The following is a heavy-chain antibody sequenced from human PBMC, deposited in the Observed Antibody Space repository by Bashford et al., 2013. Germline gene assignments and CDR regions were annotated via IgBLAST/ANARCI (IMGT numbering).Heavy chain of an antibody. CDR3: ARGPGSPGPLISHDY. Sequence: SETLSLTCGVFGGSFSNAYWTWIRQAPGKGLEWIGEINHSGRATYNLPLESRVTISVDTSKSQFSLILKSVTAADTAVYYCARGPGSPGPLISHDYWGQGTVVTVSS. D-gene: IGHD3-10*01. V-gene: IGHV4-34*01. CDR1: GGSFSNAY. J-gene: IGHJ4*02. CDR2: INHSGRA.